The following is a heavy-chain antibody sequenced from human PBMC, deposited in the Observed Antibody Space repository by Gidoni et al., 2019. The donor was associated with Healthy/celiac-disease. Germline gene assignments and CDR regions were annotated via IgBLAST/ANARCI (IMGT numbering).Heavy chain of an antibody. Sequence: EVQLVESGGGLVQPGGSLRHSCSASGVTFSSYWLSWVRQAPGKGLEWVANIKQDGSEKYYVDSVKGRFTISRDNAKNSLYLQMNSLRAEDTAVYYCARRSTYYEILTGFDYWGQGTLVTVSS. V-gene: IGHV3-7*01. CDR1: GVTFSSYW. CDR3: ARRSTYYEILTGFDY. J-gene: IGHJ4*02. D-gene: IGHD3-9*01. CDR2: IKQDGSEK.